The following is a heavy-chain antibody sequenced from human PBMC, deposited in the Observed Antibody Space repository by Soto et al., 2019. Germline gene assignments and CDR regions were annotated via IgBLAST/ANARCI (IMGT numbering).Heavy chain of an antibody. CDR2: LYANENT. CDR3: ARDHPNWYFDL. CDR1: TASVSSYY. J-gene: IGHJ2*01. V-gene: IGHV4-4*07. Sequence: SETLSLTCTVSTASVSSYYWSWIRQPAGKGLEWIGRLYANENTDYNPSLRSRVTISVDTKRQFSLKLSSVTAADTAVYYCARDHPNWYFDLWGRGTPVTVSS.